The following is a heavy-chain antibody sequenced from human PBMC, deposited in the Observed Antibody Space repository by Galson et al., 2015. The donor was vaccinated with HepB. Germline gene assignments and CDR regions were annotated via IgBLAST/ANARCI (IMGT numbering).Heavy chain of an antibody. V-gene: IGHV3-64D*06. CDR1: GFTFSSYA. D-gene: IGHD3-10*01. CDR3: VKDPEASHYYGSGSYRTLDY. CDR2: ISSNGGST. J-gene: IGHJ4*02. Sequence: SLRLSCAASGFTFSSYAMHWVRQAPGKGLEYVSAISSNGGSTYYADSVKGRFTISRDNSKNTLYLQMSSLRAEDTAVYYCVKDPEASHYYGSGSYRTLDYWGQGTLVTVSS.